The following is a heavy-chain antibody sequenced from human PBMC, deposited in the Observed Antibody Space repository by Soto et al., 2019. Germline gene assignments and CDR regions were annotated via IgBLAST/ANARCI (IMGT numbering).Heavy chain of an antibody. J-gene: IGHJ5*02. Sequence: SETLSLTCAVYGGSFSGYYWSWIRQPPGKGLEWIGEINHSGSTNYNPSLKSRVTISVDTSKNQFSLKLSSVTAADTAVYYCARQAVVWFDPWGQGTLVTVS. V-gene: IGHV4-34*01. CDR1: GGSFSGYY. CDR3: ARQAVVWFDP. CDR2: INHSGST. D-gene: IGHD2-15*01.